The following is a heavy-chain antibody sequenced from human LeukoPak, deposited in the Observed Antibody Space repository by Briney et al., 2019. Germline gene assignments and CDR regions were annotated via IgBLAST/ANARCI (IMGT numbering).Heavy chain of an antibody. Sequence: GGSLRLSCAASGFTFSDYYMSWIRQAPGKGLEWASYISSSGSTIYYADSVKGRFTISRDNAKNSLYLQMNSLRAEDTAVYYCAKLLSNSGRFLYWGQGTLVTVSS. CDR1: GFTFSDYY. J-gene: IGHJ4*02. V-gene: IGHV3-11*04. CDR2: ISSSGSTI. D-gene: IGHD4-23*01. CDR3: AKLLSNSGRFLY.